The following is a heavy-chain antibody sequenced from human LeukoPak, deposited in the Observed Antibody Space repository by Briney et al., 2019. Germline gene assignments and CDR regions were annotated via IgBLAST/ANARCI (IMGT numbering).Heavy chain of an antibody. J-gene: IGHJ5*02. V-gene: IGHV4-39*01. CDR2: IYYSGST. D-gene: IGHD6-19*01. Sequence: SETLSLTCTVSGGSISSSSYYWGWIRQPPGKGLEWIGIIYYSGSTYYNPSLKSRVTISVDTSKNQFSLKLSSVTAADTAVYYCARHAAGYWFDPWGQGTLVTVSS. CDR3: ARHAAGYWFDP. CDR1: GGSISSSSYY.